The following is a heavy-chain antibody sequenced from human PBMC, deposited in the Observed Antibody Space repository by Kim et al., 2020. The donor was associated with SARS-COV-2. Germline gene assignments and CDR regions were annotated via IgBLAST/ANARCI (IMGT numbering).Heavy chain of an antibody. CDR2: ISSSSSYI. CDR1: GFTFSSYS. J-gene: IGHJ3*02. Sequence: GGSLRLSCAASGFTFSSYSMTWVRQAPGKGLEWVSSISSSSSYIYYADSVKGRFTISRDNAKNSLYLQMNSLRAEDTAVYYCVRARVEAATPRRAFDIWGQGTLVTVSS. D-gene: IGHD2-15*01. V-gene: IGHV3-21*01. CDR3: VRARVEAATPRRAFDI.